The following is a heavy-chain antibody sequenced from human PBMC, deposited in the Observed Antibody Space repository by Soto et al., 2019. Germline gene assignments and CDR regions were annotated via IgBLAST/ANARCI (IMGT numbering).Heavy chain of an antibody. D-gene: IGHD5-12*01. CDR3: ARVSGRGYSGYDYPRYYYYGMDV. Sequence: PSETLSLTCTVSGGSVNSDSYYWSWIRQPPGKGLEWIGYIYYTGSTNYNPSLKSRVTISLDTSKNQFSLKLSSVTAADTAVYYCARVSGRGYSGYDYPRYYYYGMDVWGQGTTVTVSS. CDR2: IYYTGST. CDR1: GGSVNSDSYY. V-gene: IGHV4-61*01. J-gene: IGHJ6*02.